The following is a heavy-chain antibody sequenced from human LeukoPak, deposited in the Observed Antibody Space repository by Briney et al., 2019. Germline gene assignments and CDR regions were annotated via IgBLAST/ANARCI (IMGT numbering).Heavy chain of an antibody. Sequence: SETLSLTCTVSGDSISSYYWSWIRQPPGKGLEWIGYIYYSGSTYYNPSLKSRVTISVDTSKNQFSLKLSSVTAADTAVYYCAREGEYSSSSYWGQGTLVTVSS. CDR1: GDSISSYY. CDR2: IYYSGST. V-gene: IGHV4-59*01. D-gene: IGHD6-13*01. J-gene: IGHJ4*02. CDR3: AREGEYSSSSY.